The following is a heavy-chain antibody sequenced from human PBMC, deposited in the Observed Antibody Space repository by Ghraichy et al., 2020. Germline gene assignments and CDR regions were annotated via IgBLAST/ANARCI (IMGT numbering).Heavy chain of an antibody. CDR1: GFTIDDYG. V-gene: IGHV3-20*04. Sequence: SLRLSCAASGFTIDDYGMSWVRQVPGKGLEWVSGINWNGGSTGYADSVRGRFTISRDNAKNSLYLQMNSLRVEDTAFYYCARAPSGYSYYYGMGVWGQGTTVTVSS. CDR3: ARAPSGYSYYYGMGV. J-gene: IGHJ6*02. D-gene: IGHD3-3*01. CDR2: INWNGGST.